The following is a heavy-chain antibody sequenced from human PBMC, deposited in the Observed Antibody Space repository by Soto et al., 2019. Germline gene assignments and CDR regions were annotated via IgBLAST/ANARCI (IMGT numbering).Heavy chain of an antibody. V-gene: IGHV4-4*02. Sequence: SETLSLTCAVSAGSMTRSHWWTWVRQPPGQALEWIGEVSHTGTANYKSSLKSRVTVSVDPSKNQFSLNLTSVTVADTAIYYCVGADDFRRGYYHYSGQGTVVTGSS. CDR1: AGSMTRSHW. CDR3: VGADDFRRGYYHY. D-gene: IGHD3-3*01. J-gene: IGHJ4*01. CDR2: VSHTGTA.